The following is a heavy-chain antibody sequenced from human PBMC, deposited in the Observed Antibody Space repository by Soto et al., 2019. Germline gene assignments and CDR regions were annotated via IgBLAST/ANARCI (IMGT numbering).Heavy chain of an antibody. CDR1: GFTFSSYG. V-gene: IGHV3-30*18. CDR2: ISYDGSNK. D-gene: IGHD3-22*01. CDR3: AQSGLDSSGYWDQGEYFDY. J-gene: IGHJ4*02. Sequence: GGSLRLSCAASGFTFSSYGMHWVRQAPGKGLEWVAVISYDGSNKYYADSVKGRFTISRDNSKNTLYLQMNSLRAEDTAVYYCAQSGLDSSGYWDQGEYFDYWGQGTLVTVSS.